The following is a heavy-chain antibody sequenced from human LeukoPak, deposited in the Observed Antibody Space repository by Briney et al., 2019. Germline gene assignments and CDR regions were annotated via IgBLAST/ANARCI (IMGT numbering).Heavy chain of an antibody. Sequence: SETLSLTCTVSGDSMTSYYWSWIRQPPGKGLEWIGYISYSGSTNYNPSLKSRVTISIDTSKNQFSLKLSSVTAADTAVYYCASAPHVNYFDYWGQGALVTVST. CDR3: ASAPHVNYFDY. CDR1: GDSMTSYY. V-gene: IGHV4-59*08. CDR2: ISYSGST. J-gene: IGHJ4*02. D-gene: IGHD2/OR15-2a*01.